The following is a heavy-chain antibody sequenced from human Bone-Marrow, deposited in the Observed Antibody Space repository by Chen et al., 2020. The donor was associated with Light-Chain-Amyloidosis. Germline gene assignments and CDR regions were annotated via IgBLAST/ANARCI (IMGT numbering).Heavy chain of an antibody. CDR2: ISWNSGIM. Sequence: EAQLVESGGGLVQPGRSLRLSCAASGFTFVDFAMHWVRQAPGKGLEWVSGISWNSGIMGYAESVRGRFNISRDNAKNSLDLQMNSLRPEDTALYYCVKSFAPHWYYMDVWGKGTSVTVSS. CDR1: GFTFVDFA. CDR3: VKSFAPHWYYMDV. V-gene: IGHV3-9*01. J-gene: IGHJ6*03. D-gene: IGHD1-1*01.